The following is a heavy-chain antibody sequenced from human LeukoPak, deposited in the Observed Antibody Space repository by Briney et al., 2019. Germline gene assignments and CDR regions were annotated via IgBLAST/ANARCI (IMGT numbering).Heavy chain of an antibody. D-gene: IGHD1-26*01. CDR2: ISSSSSTI. V-gene: IGHV3-48*04. CDR1: GFTFSSYS. CDR3: ARGGVYSGSQY. J-gene: IGHJ4*02. Sequence: GGSLRLSCAASGFTFSSYSMNWVRQAPGRGLEWVSYISSSSSTIYYADSVKGRFTISRDNVKNSLYLQMNSLRAEDTGVHYCARGGVYSGSQYWGQGTLVTVSS.